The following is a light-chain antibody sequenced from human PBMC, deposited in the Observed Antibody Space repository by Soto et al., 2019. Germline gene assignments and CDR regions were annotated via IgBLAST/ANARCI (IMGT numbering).Light chain of an antibody. Sequence: EIVLTQSPATLSLSAGERATLSCRASQSVSSNLAWYQQKPGQAPRLLIYGASTRATGIPDRFSGSVSGTDFTLTITRLEPEDFAVFYCQQYGSSEIIFGQGTRLEIK. J-gene: IGKJ5*01. V-gene: IGKV3-20*01. CDR1: QSVSSN. CDR2: GAS. CDR3: QQYGSSEII.